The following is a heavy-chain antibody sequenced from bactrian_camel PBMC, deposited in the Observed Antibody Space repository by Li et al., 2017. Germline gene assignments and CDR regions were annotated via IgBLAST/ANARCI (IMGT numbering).Heavy chain of an antibody. CDR2: IKGYGIAT. Sequence: QLVESGGGSVQAGGSLRLSCAASGHPHSSYCMGWFRQAPGKGREGVARIKGYGIATYTASVKGRFTISKDNAKNTLYLQMNSLKPEDTAMYYCALDPTMYSGSCHRISRYDSAYWGQGTQVTVS. CDR1: GHPHSSYC. D-gene: IGHD2*01. V-gene: IGHV3-2*01. J-gene: IGHJ4*01. CDR3: ALDPTMYSGSCHRISRYDSAY.